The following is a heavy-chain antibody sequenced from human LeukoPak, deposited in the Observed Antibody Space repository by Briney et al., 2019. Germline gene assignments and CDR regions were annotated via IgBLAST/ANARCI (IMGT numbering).Heavy chain of an antibody. J-gene: IGHJ5*02. D-gene: IGHD6-13*01. Sequence: SSETLSLTCTVSGGSISSYYWSWIRQPAGKGLEWIGRIYTSGSTNYNPSLKSRVTMSVDTSKNQFSLKLSSVAAADTAVYYCARETWQQLVQGSWFDPWGQGTLVTVSS. CDR1: GGSISSYY. CDR3: ARETWQQLVQGSWFDP. CDR2: IYTSGST. V-gene: IGHV4-4*07.